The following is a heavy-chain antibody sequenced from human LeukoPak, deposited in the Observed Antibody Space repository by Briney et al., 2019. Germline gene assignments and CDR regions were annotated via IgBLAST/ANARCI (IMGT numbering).Heavy chain of an antibody. D-gene: IGHD1-26*01. Sequence: ASVKVSCKASGYSFTSYYMHWVRQAPVQGLEWMGFINPSGSSAAYAQKFQGRLTMTRDMFTSTDYMELTSLTSDDTAVYYCARDNSVGETAWWFDPWGQGTLVTVSS. CDR3: ARDNSVGETAWWFDP. CDR2: INPSGSSA. J-gene: IGHJ5*02. V-gene: IGHV1-46*01. CDR1: GYSFTSYY.